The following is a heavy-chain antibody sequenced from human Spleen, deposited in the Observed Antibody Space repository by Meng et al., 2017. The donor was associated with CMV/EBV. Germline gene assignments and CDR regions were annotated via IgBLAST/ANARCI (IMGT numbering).Heavy chain of an antibody. D-gene: IGHD1-26*01. CDR2: INNSEST. CDR1: GGSFGGCS. Sequence: LLTLLEPLSVTGAVLGGSFGGCSRSGIRQPPGKGLEWIGKINNSESTNYNPPLRSGSTIPVTTSRIQFSRKLTSVTAPKTAVYSWAGEGGVGATLGWFDPWGQGTLVTVSS. J-gene: IGHJ5*02. CDR3: AGEGGVGATLGWFDP. V-gene: IGHV4-34*01.